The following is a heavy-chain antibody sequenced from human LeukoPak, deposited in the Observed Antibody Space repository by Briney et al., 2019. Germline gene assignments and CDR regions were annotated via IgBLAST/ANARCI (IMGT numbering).Heavy chain of an antibody. CDR3: ASTNQGWFDP. J-gene: IGHJ5*02. Sequence: VASVKVSCKVSGYILTELSMHWVRQAPGKGLEWMGGFDPEDGETIYAQKFQGRVTITRNTSISTAYMELSSLRSEDTAVYYCASTNQGWFDPWGQGTLVTVSS. CDR2: FDPEDGET. V-gene: IGHV1-24*01. D-gene: IGHD2-2*01. CDR1: GYILTELS.